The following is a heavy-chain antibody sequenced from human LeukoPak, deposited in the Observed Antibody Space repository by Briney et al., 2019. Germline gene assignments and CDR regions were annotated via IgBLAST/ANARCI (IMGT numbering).Heavy chain of an antibody. J-gene: IGHJ5*02. V-gene: IGHV4-39*01. Sequence: SETLSLTCTVSGGSISSSSYYWGWIRQPPGKGLEWIGSIYYSGSTYYNPSLKSRVTISVDTSKNQFSLKLSSVTAADTAVYYCARHERWGYCSGGSCYPFDPWGQGTLVTVSS. D-gene: IGHD2-15*01. CDR1: GGSISSSSYY. CDR2: IYYSGST. CDR3: ARHERWGYCSGGSCYPFDP.